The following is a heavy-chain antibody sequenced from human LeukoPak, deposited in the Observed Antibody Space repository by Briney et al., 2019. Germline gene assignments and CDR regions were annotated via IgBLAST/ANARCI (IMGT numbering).Heavy chain of an antibody. D-gene: IGHD2-2*01. CDR2: IYSGGST. CDR1: GFTVSSKY. J-gene: IGHJ4*02. V-gene: IGHV3-53*01. Sequence: GGSLRLSCAASGFTVSSKYMSWVRQAPGKGLEWVSVIYSGGSTYYADSVKGRFTISRDNSRNTLYLQMNSLRAEDTAVYYCARGCSSTSCYGFDYWGQGTLVTVSS. CDR3: ARGCSSTSCYGFDY.